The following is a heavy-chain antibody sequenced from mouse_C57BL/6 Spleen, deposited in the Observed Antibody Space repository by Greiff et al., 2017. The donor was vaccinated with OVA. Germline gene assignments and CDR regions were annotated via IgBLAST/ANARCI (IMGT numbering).Heavy chain of an antibody. J-gene: IGHJ3*01. D-gene: IGHD2-3*01. Sequence: EVQLQQSGPELVKPGASVKISCKASGYTFTDYYMNWVKQSHGKSLEWIGDINPNNGGTSYNQKFKGKATLTVDKSSSTACMELRSLTSEDSAVYYCADGSEGFAYWGQGSLVTVSA. CDR2: INPNNGGT. CDR3: ADGSEGFAY. CDR1: GYTFTDYY. V-gene: IGHV1-26*01.